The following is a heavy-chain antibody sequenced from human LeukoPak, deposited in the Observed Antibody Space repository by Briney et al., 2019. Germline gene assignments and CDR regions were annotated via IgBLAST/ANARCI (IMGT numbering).Heavy chain of an antibody. Sequence: HSGGSLRLSCAASGFPFSSYAMQWVRQAPGKGPEYVSGISSNGGSTFYANSVKGRFTISRDNSKNMVFLQMGSLRAEDTAVYYCARDGVATNDYWGQGTLVTVSS. CDR3: ARDGVATNDY. CDR2: ISSNGGST. V-gene: IGHV3-64*01. J-gene: IGHJ4*02. CDR1: GFPFSSYA. D-gene: IGHD2-15*01.